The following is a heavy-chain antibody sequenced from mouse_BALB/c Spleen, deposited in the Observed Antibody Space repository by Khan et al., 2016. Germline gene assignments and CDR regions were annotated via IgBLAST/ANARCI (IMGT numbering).Heavy chain of an antibody. D-gene: IGHD2-1*01. CDR3: ERVDGNYWYFDV. CDR2: ISYDGSN. CDR1: GYSITSGYY. J-gene: IGHJ1*01. V-gene: IGHV3-6*02. Sequence: EVQLQESGPGLVKPSQSLSLTCSVTGYSITSGYYWNWIRQFPGNKLEWMGYISYDGSNNYNPSLKNRISITRDTSKNQFFLKLNSVTTEDSATSYSERVDGNYWYFDVWGAGTTVTVSS.